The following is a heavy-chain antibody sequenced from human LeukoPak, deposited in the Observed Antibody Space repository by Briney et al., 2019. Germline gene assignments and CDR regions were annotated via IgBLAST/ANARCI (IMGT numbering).Heavy chain of an antibody. Sequence: GGSLRLSCAASGFNFTNYNMNWVRQAPGKGLEWVSSIHSSSGSIYYADSLKGRFTISRDNAKNSLYLQMNSLRAEDTAVYYCARVASSGIVGTTKGFDYWGQGTLVTVSS. CDR2: IHSSSGSI. CDR1: GFNFTNYN. D-gene: IGHD1-26*01. J-gene: IGHJ4*02. CDR3: ARVASSGIVGTTKGFDY. V-gene: IGHV3-21*01.